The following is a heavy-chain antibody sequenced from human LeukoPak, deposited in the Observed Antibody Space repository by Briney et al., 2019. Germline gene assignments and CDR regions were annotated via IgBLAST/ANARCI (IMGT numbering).Heavy chain of an antibody. J-gene: IGHJ4*02. V-gene: IGHV1-18*04. CDR1: GYTFTSYG. CDR2: ISAYNGNT. CDR3: ARGLYSSSWSHQYYFDY. D-gene: IGHD6-13*01. Sequence: GASVKVSCKASGYTFTSYGISWVRQAPGQGLEWMGWISAYNGNTNYAQKLQGRVTMTPDTSTSTAYMELRSLRSDDTAVYYCARGLYSSSWSHQYYFDYWGQGTLVTVSS.